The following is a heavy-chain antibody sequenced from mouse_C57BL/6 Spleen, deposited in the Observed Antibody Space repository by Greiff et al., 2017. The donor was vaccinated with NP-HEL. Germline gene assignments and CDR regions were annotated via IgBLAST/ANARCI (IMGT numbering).Heavy chain of an antibody. CDR1: GYTFTSYW. J-gene: IGHJ3*01. CDR3: AIGSSYVAWFAY. Sequence: VQLQQPGTELVKPGASVKLSCKASGYTFTSYWMHWVKQRPGHGLEWIGNINPSNGGTNYNEKFKSQATLTVDKSSSTAYMQLSSLTSEDSAVYYCAIGSSYVAWFAYWGQGTLVTVSA. D-gene: IGHD1-1*01. CDR2: INPSNGGT. V-gene: IGHV1-53*01.